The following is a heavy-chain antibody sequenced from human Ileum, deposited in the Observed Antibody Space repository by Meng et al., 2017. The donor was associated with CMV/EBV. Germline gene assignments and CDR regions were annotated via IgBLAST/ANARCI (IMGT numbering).Heavy chain of an antibody. V-gene: IGHV4-34*01. CDR1: GDDFSGYY. Sequence: SLTCAGDGDDFSGYYWTWIRQRAGKGLEWVGEVNHSGGTNYNPSLKSRVTLSLDTSKNRLSLILDSVTAADTAVYYCALNYSPDFDYWGQGTLVTVSS. D-gene: IGHD1-7*01. CDR2: VNHSGGT. J-gene: IGHJ4*02. CDR3: ALNYSPDFDY.